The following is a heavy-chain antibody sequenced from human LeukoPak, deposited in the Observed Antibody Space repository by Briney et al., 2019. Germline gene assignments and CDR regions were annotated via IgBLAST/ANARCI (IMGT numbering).Heavy chain of an antibody. CDR2: ISSSSSTI. J-gene: IGHJ6*03. D-gene: IGHD6-6*01. V-gene: IGHV3-48*04. CDR3: VRGSSSSLHYYYYYMDV. Sequence: GGSLRLSCAASGFTFSSYSMNWVRQAPGKGLEWVSYISSSSSTIYYADSVKGRFTISRDNAKNTLYLQMHSLRAEDTAVYYCVRGSSSSLHYYYYYMDVWGKGTTVTVSS. CDR1: GFTFSSYS.